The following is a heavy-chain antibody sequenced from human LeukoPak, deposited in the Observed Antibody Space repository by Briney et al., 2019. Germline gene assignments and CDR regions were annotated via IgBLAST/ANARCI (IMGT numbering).Heavy chain of an antibody. CDR1: GGSISSGDYY. CDR3: ARVDDYDPFDY. D-gene: IGHD4-17*01. V-gene: IGHV4-61*08. Sequence: SQTLSLTCTVSGGSISSGDYYWSWIRQPPGKGLEWIGYIYYSGSTNYNPSLKSRVSISLDTSKNQFSLRLTSVTAADTAIYYCARVDDYDPFDYWGQGTLVSVSS. J-gene: IGHJ4*02. CDR2: IYYSGST.